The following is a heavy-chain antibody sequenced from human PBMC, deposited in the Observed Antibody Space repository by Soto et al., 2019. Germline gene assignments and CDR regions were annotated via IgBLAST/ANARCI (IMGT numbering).Heavy chain of an antibody. Sequence: GASVKVSCKASGRTFSSYAISWVRQAPGQGLEWMGGIIPIFGTANYAQKFQGRVTITADKSTSTAYMELSSLRSEDTAVYYGAREGSRGYSYGIDYWGQGTLVTVSS. V-gene: IGHV1-69*06. D-gene: IGHD5-18*01. CDR2: IIPIFGTA. CDR3: AREGSRGYSYGIDY. J-gene: IGHJ4*02. CDR1: GRTFSSYA.